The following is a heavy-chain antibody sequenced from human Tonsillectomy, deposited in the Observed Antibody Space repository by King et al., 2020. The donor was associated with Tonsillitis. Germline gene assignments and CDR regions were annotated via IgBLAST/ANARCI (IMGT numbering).Heavy chain of an antibody. Sequence: VQLVESGGGLVKPGGSLRLSCAASGFTFSSYSMNWVRQAPGKGLEWVSSISTTSTYIYLADSVKGRFTISRDNAKNSLYLQMSSLRAEDTAVYYCARGNGDNWGQETLVTVSS. CDR2: ISTTSTYI. CDR3: ARGNGDN. J-gene: IGHJ4*02. V-gene: IGHV3-21*01. CDR1: GFTFSSYS. D-gene: IGHD2-8*01.